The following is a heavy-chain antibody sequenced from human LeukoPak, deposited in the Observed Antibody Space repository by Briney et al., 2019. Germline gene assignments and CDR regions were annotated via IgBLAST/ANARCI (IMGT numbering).Heavy chain of an antibody. Sequence: SETLSLTCTVSGRSISDYYWNWIRQPPGKGLEWIGYIYYSGSTNYNPSLKSRVTISVDTSKEQFSLKMTSVTAADTAVYYCARHVGWEAGYFDYWGQGTLVTVSS. J-gene: IGHJ4*02. D-gene: IGHD1-26*01. V-gene: IGHV4-59*08. CDR3: ARHVGWEAGYFDY. CDR1: GRSISDYY. CDR2: IYYSGST.